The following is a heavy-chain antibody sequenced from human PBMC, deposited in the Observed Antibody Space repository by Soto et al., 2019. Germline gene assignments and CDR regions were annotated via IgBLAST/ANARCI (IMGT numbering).Heavy chain of an antibody. D-gene: IGHD4-17*01. J-gene: IGHJ4*02. V-gene: IGHV4-30-2*01. Sequence: SETLSLTCAVSGGSISSGGYSWSWIRQPPGKGLEWIGYIYHSGSTYYNPSLKSRVTISVDRSKNQFSLKLSSVTAADTAVYYCARGGDGDIDYWGQGTLVT. CDR1: GGSISSGGYS. CDR2: IYHSGST. CDR3: ARGGDGDIDY.